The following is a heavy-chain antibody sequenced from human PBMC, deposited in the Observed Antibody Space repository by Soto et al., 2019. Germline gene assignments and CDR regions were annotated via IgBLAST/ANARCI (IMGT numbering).Heavy chain of an antibody. J-gene: IGHJ5*02. CDR1: GGSISSFC. D-gene: IGHD4-4*01. CDR3: ARGFTVTTPYNWFDP. V-gene: IGHV4-59*01. CDR2: IYYSGST. Sequence: PSETLSLTCTVSGGSISSFCWSWIRQPPGKGLEWIGYIYYSGSTNYNPSLQSRVTISVDTSKNQFSLKLTSVTAADTAVYYCARGFTVTTPYNWFDPWGQGTLVTVS.